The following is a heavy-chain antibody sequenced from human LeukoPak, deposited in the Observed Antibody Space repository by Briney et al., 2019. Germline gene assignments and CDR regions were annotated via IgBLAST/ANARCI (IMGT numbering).Heavy chain of an antibody. J-gene: IGHJ5*02. CDR3: ARGGLVVPAAIGPLDWFDP. CDR1: GGSISSGGYY. CDR2: IYYSGST. D-gene: IGHD2-2*01. Sequence: PSETLSLTCTVSGGSISSGGYYWSWIRQHPGKGLEWIGYIYYSGSTYYTPSLKSRVTISVDTSKNQFSLKLSSVTAADTAVYYCARGGLVVPAAIGPLDWFDPWGQGTLVTVSS. V-gene: IGHV4-31*03.